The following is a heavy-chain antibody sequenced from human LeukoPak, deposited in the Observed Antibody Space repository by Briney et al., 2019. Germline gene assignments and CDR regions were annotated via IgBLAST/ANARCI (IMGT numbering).Heavy chain of an antibody. D-gene: IGHD4-23*01. Sequence: GGSLRLSCAASGFTFNNYGMTWVRQAPGKGLEWVSSIGGSGARTDYADSVKGRFTVSRDNSKNTLYLQMNSLRVEDAAVYYCARLSTVVTFDYWGQGTLVTVSS. CDR2: IGGSGART. J-gene: IGHJ4*02. V-gene: IGHV3-23*01. CDR1: GFTFNNYG. CDR3: ARLSTVVTFDY.